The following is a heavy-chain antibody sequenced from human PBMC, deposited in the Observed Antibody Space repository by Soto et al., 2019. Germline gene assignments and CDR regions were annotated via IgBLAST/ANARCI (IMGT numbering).Heavy chain of an antibody. CDR3: ASGSIYYMDV. D-gene: IGHD6-25*01. CDR1: GFTFSSYG. J-gene: IGHJ6*03. Sequence: GGSLSLSCAASGFTFSSYGMHWVRQAPGKGLEWVAVIWYDGSNKYYADSVKGRFTISRDNSKNTLYLQMNSLRAEDTAVYYCASGSIYYMDVWGKGTTVTVSS. V-gene: IGHV3-33*01. CDR2: IWYDGSNK.